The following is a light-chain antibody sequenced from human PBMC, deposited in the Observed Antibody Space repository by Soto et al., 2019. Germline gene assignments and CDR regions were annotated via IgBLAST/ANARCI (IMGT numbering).Light chain of an antibody. V-gene: IGLV2-14*01. Sequence: QSALTQPASVSGSPGQSITLSCAGSTSDVGAYNYVAWYQQFPGKAPKLIIYEVIHRPSGVSSRFSGSKSGYTASLTISGLQAEDEAHYYCSSYTTSRTVLFGGGTKLTVL. J-gene: IGLJ2*01. CDR1: TSDVGAYNY. CDR3: SSYTTSRTVL. CDR2: EVI.